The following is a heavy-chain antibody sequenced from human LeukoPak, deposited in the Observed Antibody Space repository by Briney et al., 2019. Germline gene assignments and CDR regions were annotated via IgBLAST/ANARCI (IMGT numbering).Heavy chain of an antibody. CDR2: ISYDGSNK. J-gene: IGHJ3*02. CDR1: GFTFSNYG. V-gene: IGHV3-30*18. CDR3: ANGYYYGSGSYYKETFDI. D-gene: IGHD3-10*01. Sequence: GGSLRLSCAASGFTFSNYGMHWVRQAPGKGLEWVGVISYDGSNKYYADSVKGRFTISRDNSKNTPYLQMNSLRAEDTAVYYCANGYYYGSGSYYKETFDIWGQGTMVTVSS.